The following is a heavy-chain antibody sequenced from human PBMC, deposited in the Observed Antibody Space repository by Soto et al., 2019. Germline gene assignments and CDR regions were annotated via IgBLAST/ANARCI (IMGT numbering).Heavy chain of an antibody. Sequence: SQTLSLTCAISGDSVSSNSAAWNWIRQSPSRGLEWLGRTYYRSKWYNDYAVSVKSRITINPDTSKNQFSLQLNSVTPEDTAVYYCARWGPVAGPEKHYYHYVMDFWGQGTTVIVSS. CDR3: ARWGPVAGPEKHYYHYVMDF. CDR2: TYYRSKWYN. D-gene: IGHD6-19*01. J-gene: IGHJ6*02. V-gene: IGHV6-1*01. CDR1: GDSVSSNSAA.